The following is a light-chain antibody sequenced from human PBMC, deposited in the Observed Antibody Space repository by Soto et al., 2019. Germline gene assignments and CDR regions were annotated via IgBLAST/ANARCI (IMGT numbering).Light chain of an antibody. J-gene: IGLJ2*01. V-gene: IGLV2-14*01. CDR1: RSDVGGYNY. Sequence: QSALTQPASVSGSPGQSITISCTGTRSDVGGYNYVSWYKQRSGKAPKLVIYDVSHRPSGVSNRFFGSKSGNTASLIISGLQAEDEADYYCFSYSTSRARIFGGGTKVTVL. CDR3: FSYSTSRARI. CDR2: DVS.